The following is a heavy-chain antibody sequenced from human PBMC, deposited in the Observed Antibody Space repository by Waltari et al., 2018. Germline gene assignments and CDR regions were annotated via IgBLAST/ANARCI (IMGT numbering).Heavy chain of an antibody. D-gene: IGHD6-13*01. CDR1: GFTFSSLW. J-gene: IGHJ6*02. CDR3: AREGLAAAGPPFDGMDV. Sequence: EVQLVESGGGLVQPGGSLRLSCAASGFTFSSLWMPWLRQPPGKGLVWVSRINSDGSSTSYADSVKGRFTISRDNAKNTLYLQMNSLRAEDTAVYYCAREGLAAAGPPFDGMDVWGQGTTVTVSS. CDR2: INSDGSST. V-gene: IGHV3-74*01.